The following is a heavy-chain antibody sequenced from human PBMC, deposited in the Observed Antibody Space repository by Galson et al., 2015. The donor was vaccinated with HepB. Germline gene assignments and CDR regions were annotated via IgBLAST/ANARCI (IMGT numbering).Heavy chain of an antibody. V-gene: IGHV3-23*01. J-gene: IGHJ4*02. Sequence: SLRLSCAASGFTFSNYAMSWVRQAPGKGLEWVSGIVASGGSTYYADSVKGRFTISRDNSKNTLYLQMNNLRAEDTAVYYCAKCGGGVPAAIGGNFDYWGQGTLVTVSS. CDR3: AKCGGGVPAAIGGNFDY. CDR1: GFTFSNYA. D-gene: IGHD2-2*02. CDR2: IVASGGST.